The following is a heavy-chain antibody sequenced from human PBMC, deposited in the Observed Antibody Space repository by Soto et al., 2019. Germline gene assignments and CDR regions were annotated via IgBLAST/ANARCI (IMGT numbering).Heavy chain of an antibody. D-gene: IGHD3-3*02. CDR3: ARHLSHLKSGWLDP. Sequence: GGSLRLSSGVSGFTFINYAMHWVRQAPGKGLEWVALISGDGSNEYYADSVKGRFTISRDNSRNTLYLQMTSLRADDTAVYYCARHLSHLKSGWLDPWGRGTLVTVSS. J-gene: IGHJ5*02. V-gene: IGHV3-30-3*01. CDR1: GFTFINYA. CDR2: ISGDGSNE.